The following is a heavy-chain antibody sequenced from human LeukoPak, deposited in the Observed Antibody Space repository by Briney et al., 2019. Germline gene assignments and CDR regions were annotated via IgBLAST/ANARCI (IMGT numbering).Heavy chain of an antibody. CDR3: ARADYGDYGSEYYFDY. J-gene: IGHJ4*02. V-gene: IGHV3-30*04. D-gene: IGHD4-17*01. Sequence: PGGSLRLSCAASGFTFSSYAMHRVRQAPGKGPEWVAVISYDGSNKYYADSVKGRFTISRDNSKNTLYLQMNSLRAEDTAVYYCARADYGDYGSEYYFDYWGQGTLVTVSS. CDR1: GFTFSSYA. CDR2: ISYDGSNK.